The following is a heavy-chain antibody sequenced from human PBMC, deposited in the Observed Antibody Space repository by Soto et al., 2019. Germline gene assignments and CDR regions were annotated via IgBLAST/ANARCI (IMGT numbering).Heavy chain of an antibody. CDR2: ISYDGSNK. J-gene: IGHJ4*02. V-gene: IGHV3-30*18. Sequence: QVQLVESGGGVVQPGRSLRLSCAASGFTFSSYGMHWVRQAPGKGLEWVAVISYDGSNKNYADSVKGRFTISRDNSKNTLYLQMNSLRAEDTAVYYCAKRFGYGEGWGQRTLVTVSS. CDR3: AKRFGYGEG. D-gene: IGHD4-17*01. CDR1: GFTFSSYG.